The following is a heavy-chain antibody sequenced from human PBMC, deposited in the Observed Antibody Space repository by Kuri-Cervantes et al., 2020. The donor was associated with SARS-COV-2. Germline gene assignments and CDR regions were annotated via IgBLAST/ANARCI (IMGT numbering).Heavy chain of an antibody. CDR3: ARALDY. CDR1: GYSISSGYY. V-gene: IGHV4-38-2*01. CDR2: IYHSGST. J-gene: IGHJ4*02. Sequence: SQTLSLTCAVSGYSISSGYYWGWIRQPPGKGLEWIGSIYHSGSTYYNPSLKSRVTIPVDTSKNQFSLKLSSVTAADTAVYYCARALDYWGQGTLVTVSS.